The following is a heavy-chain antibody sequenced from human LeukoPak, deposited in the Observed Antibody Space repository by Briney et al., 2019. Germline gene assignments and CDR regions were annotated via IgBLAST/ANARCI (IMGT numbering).Heavy chain of an antibody. D-gene: IGHD2-2*03. Sequence: TGGSLRLSCAASGFTFSSYAMSWVRQAPGKGLEWVSAISGSGGSTYYADSVKGRFTISRDNSKNTLYLQMNSLRAEDTAVYYCAKADGYYYYYGMDVWGQGTTVTVSS. CDR2: ISGSGGST. J-gene: IGHJ6*02. V-gene: IGHV3-23*01. CDR1: GFTFSSYA. CDR3: AKADGYYYYYGMDV.